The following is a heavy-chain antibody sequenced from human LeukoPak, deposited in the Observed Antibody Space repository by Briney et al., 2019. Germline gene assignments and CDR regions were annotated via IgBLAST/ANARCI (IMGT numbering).Heavy chain of an antibody. Sequence: PGGSLRLPCAASGFTFSSYGMHWVRQAPGKGLEWVAVISYDGSNKYYADSVKGRFTISRDNSKNTLYLQMNSLRAEDTAVYYCAKDSDYYSSGWGEPNWFDPWGQGTLVTVSS. CDR3: AKDSDYYSSGWGEPNWFDP. CDR2: ISYDGSNK. D-gene: IGHD6-19*01. V-gene: IGHV3-30*18. CDR1: GFTFSSYG. J-gene: IGHJ5*02.